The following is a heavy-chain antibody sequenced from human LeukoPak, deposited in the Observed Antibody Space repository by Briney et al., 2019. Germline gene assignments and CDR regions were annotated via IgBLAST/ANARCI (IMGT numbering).Heavy chain of an antibody. J-gene: IGHJ6*03. CDR3: ARVIVGATYYYYMDV. Sequence: ASVKVSCKASGYTFSSYGISWVRQAPGQGLEWMGWINTFNGDANSAQRLQGRLTMTMDTSTSIAYMELRSLRSDDTAVYYCARVIVGATYYYYMDVWGKGTTVTVSS. CDR2: INTFNGDA. CDR1: GYTFSSYG. D-gene: IGHD1-26*01. V-gene: IGHV1-18*01.